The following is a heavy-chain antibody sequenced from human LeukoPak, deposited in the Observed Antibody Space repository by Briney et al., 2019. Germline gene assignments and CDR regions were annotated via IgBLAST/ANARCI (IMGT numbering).Heavy chain of an antibody. D-gene: IGHD3-16*02. CDR3: ARDGVMITFGGVIATPFDY. J-gene: IGHJ4*02. Sequence: GGSLRLSCAASGFTFSSYGMHWVRQAPGKGLEWVAVIWYDGSNKYYADSVKGRFTISRDNSKNTLYLQMNSMRAEDTAVYYCARDGVMITFGGVIATPFDYWGQGTLVTVSS. CDR2: IWYDGSNK. V-gene: IGHV3-33*01. CDR1: GFTFSSYG.